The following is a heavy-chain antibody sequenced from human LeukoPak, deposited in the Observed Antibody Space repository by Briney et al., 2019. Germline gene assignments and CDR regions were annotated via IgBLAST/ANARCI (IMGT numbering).Heavy chain of an antibody. J-gene: IGHJ4*02. Sequence: SGPALVKPTQTLTLTCTFSGFSLSISGKCVSRIRQSPGKALEWLARIDWNDDKYYSTSLNTRLTISKDTSKNQVVLTMTNMDPVDTATYYCARIRRDLNYYGSGSSYFDYWGQGSLVTVSS. V-gene: IGHV2-70*11. CDR1: GFSLSISGKC. D-gene: IGHD3-10*01. CDR2: IDWNDDK. CDR3: ARIRRDLNYYGSGSSYFDY.